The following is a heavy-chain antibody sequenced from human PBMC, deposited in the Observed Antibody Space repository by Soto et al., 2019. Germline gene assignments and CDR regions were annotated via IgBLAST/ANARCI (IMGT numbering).Heavy chain of an antibody. Sequence: TLSLTCSVSGGSISSVGHYWTWIRQQPGKGLEWIGYIYYSGSTDYNPSLRSRVTISVDRSKNQFSLNLSSVTAADTAIYYCARESGGYDSSTRYGMDVWGQGTTVTVSS. CDR1: GGSISSVGHY. D-gene: IGHD6-25*01. CDR2: IYYSGST. V-gene: IGHV4-31*03. CDR3: ARESGGYDSSTRYGMDV. J-gene: IGHJ6*02.